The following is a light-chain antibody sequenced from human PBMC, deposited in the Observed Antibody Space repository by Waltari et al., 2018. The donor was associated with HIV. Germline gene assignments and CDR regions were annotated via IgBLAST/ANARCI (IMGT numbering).Light chain of an antibody. Sequence: DIQMTQSPSSLSASVGDRVTITCRASLGIGNYLNWYQQKAGSAPKLLIYDGSSLQTGVPSRFSGSGSVTDFTFTISSLQPEDIATYYCQQYDNFPITFGQGTRLEIK. CDR3: QQYDNFPIT. V-gene: IGKV1-33*01. J-gene: IGKJ5*01. CDR1: LGIGNY. CDR2: DGS.